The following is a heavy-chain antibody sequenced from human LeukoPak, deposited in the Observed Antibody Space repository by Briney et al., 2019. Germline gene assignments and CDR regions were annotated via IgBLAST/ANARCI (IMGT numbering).Heavy chain of an antibody. CDR1: VCIFSRYW. D-gene: IGHD2-2*03. Sequence: PCLASVCIFSRYWMHWVRQAAGKGLGSVSRFKSDGHTNYAGSVKGRFTICRDNAKVTASLQMNSLRAEGTGVYYGGRAPPEIGGYSLEYFRYGGQSTRVSVSS. CDR3: GRAPPEIGGYSLEYFRY. CDR2: FKSDGHT. V-gene: IGHV3-74*01. J-gene: IGHJ1*01.